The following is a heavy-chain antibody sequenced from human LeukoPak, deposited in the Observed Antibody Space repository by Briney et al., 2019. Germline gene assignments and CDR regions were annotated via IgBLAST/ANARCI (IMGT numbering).Heavy chain of an antibody. Sequence: GGSLRLSCAASGFTFSSYAMSWVRQAPGKGLEWVSAISGSGGSTYYADSVKGRFTISRDNSKNTLYLQMNSLRAEDTAVYYCAKDPASDCGGDCYSDYWGQGTLVTVSS. D-gene: IGHD2-21*02. CDR2: ISGSGGST. J-gene: IGHJ4*02. V-gene: IGHV3-23*01. CDR1: GFTFSSYA. CDR3: AKDPASDCGGDCYSDY.